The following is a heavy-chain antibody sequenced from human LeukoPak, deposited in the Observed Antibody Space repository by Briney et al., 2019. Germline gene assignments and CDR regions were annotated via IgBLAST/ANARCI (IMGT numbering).Heavy chain of an antibody. CDR1: GFTFSSYW. CDR3: ARVDYSNFGYFDY. D-gene: IGHD4-11*01. CDR2: IKQDGSEK. Sequence: GGSLRLSCAASGFTFSSYWMSWVRQAPGKGLEWVANIKQDGSEKYYVDSVKGRFTISRDNAKNSLYLQMNSLRAEDTAVYYCARVDYSNFGYFDYWGQGTLVIVSS. V-gene: IGHV3-7*01. J-gene: IGHJ4*02.